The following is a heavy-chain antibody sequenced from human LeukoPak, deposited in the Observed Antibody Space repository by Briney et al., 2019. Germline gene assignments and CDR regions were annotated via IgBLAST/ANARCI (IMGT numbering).Heavy chain of an antibody. CDR2: INQGGSDI. D-gene: IGHD1-14*01. CDR1: GFTFSGHW. CDR3: TRDRSRAEDD. V-gene: IGHV3-7*01. J-gene: IGHJ4*02. Sequence: GGSLRLSCAASGFTFSGHWMSWVRQAPGKGLEWVANINQGGSDIYYVDSVKGRFTISRDNANNLLYLQMNSLRGEDTAVYYCTRDRSRAEDDWGQGTLVTVSS.